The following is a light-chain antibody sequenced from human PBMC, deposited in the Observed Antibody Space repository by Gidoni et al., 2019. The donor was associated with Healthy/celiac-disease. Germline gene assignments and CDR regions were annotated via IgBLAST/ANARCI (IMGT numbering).Light chain of an antibody. CDR3: QQYGSSFT. CDR1: QSVSSSY. V-gene: IGKV3-20*01. J-gene: IGKJ3*01. Sequence: EIVLTQSPGTLSLSPGERATLSCRASQSVSSSYLAWYQQKPGQAPRLRIYGASSRATGIPDFTLTISRLEPEDFAVYYCQQYGSSFTFGPGTKVDIK. CDR2: GAS.